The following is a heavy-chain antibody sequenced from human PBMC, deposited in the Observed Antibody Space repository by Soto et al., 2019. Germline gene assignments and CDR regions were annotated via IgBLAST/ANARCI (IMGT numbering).Heavy chain of an antibody. CDR1: GYSFSTFW. CDR2: IYPSDSDT. J-gene: IGHJ6*02. Sequence: GESLKISCKGSGYSFSTFWIGWVRQMPGKGLEWMGIIYPSDSDTRYSPSFQGQVTISADKSSRTAYLQWSSLKASDSAMYYCARLPQDYYYHGMDVWGQGTKVTVSS. V-gene: IGHV5-51*01. CDR3: ARLPQDYYYHGMDV.